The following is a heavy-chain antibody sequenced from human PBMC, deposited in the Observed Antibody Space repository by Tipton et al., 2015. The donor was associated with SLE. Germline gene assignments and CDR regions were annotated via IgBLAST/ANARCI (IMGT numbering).Heavy chain of an antibody. V-gene: IGHV1-69*01. CDR2: IIPIFGTA. Sequence: QVQLVQSGAEVKRPGSSVKVSCRASGDTFSSYAVSWVRQAPGQGLEWMGGIIPIFGTANYAQKFQGRVTITTDESTSTAYMELSSLRSEDTAVYYCATGDDYGDYWYFDYWGQGTLVTVSS. D-gene: IGHD4-17*01. CDR1: GDTFSSYA. CDR3: ATGDDYGDYWYFDY. J-gene: IGHJ4*02.